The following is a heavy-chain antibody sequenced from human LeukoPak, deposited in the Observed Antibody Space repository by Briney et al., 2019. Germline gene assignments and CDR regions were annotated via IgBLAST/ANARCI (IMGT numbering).Heavy chain of an antibody. Sequence: ASVKVSCKASGYTFTGYYMHWVRQAPGQGLEWMGWINPNSGGTNYAQKFQGRVTMTRDTSISTAYMELSRLRSDDTAVYYCARDGGGHDYGDYTFDYWGQGTLVTVSS. CDR2: INPNSGGT. V-gene: IGHV1-2*02. CDR3: ARDGGGHDYGDYTFDY. D-gene: IGHD4-17*01. J-gene: IGHJ4*02. CDR1: GYTFTGYY.